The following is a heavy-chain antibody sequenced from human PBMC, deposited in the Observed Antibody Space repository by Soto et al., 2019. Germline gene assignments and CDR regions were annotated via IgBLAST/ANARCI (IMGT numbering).Heavy chain of an antibody. CDR3: ARRGYDFWSGHKYYYYYYGMDV. D-gene: IGHD3-3*01. Sequence: SETLSLTCTVSGGSISSSSYYWGWIRQPPGKGLEWIGSIYYSGSTYYNPSLKSRVTISVDTSKNQFSLKLSSVTAADTAVYYCARRGYDFWSGHKYYYYYYGMDVWGQGTTVTVS. CDR2: IYYSGST. J-gene: IGHJ6*02. V-gene: IGHV4-39*01. CDR1: GGSISSSSYY.